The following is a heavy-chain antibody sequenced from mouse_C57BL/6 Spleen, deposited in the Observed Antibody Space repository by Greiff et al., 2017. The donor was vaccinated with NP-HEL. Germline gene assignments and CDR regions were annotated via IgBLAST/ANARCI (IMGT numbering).Heavy chain of an antibody. CDR1: GFTFSSYA. Sequence: EVQLVESGGGLVKPGGSLKLSCAASGFTFSSYAMSWVRQTPEKRLEWVATISDGGSYTYYPDNVKGRFTISRDNAKNNLYLQMSHLKSEDTAMYYCAREGGNYYFDYWGQGTTLTVSS. J-gene: IGHJ2*01. CDR2: ISDGGSYT. D-gene: IGHD2-1*01. V-gene: IGHV5-4*01. CDR3: AREGGNYYFDY.